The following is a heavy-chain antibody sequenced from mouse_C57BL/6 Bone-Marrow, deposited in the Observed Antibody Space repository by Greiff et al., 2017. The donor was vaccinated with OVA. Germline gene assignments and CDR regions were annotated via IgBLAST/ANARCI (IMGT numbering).Heavy chain of an antibody. CDR2: ISDGGSYT. J-gene: IGHJ3*01. V-gene: IGHV5-4*01. CDR1: GFTFSSYA. CDR3: ARDDYYGSSYPWFAY. D-gene: IGHD1-1*01. Sequence: EVQLVESGGGLVKPGGSLKLSCAASGFTFSSYAMSWVRQTPEKRLEWVATISDGGSYTYYPDNVKGRFTISRDNAKNNLYLQMSHLKSEDTAMYYCARDDYYGSSYPWFAYWGQGTLVTVSA.